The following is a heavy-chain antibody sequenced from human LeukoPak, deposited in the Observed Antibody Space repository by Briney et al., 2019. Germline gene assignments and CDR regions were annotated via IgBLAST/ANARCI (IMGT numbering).Heavy chain of an antibody. V-gene: IGHV3-21*01. CDR1: GFTFSSYS. J-gene: IGHJ4*02. Sequence: GGSLRLSCAASGFTFSSYSMNWVRQAPGKGLEWVSSISSSSSYKYYADSVKGRFTISRDNSKNTLYLQMNSLRAEDTAVYYCAKIDTTGYCSGGSCFDDIDYWGQGTLVTVSS. CDR2: ISSSSSYK. CDR3: AKIDTTGYCSGGSCFDDIDY. D-gene: IGHD2-15*01.